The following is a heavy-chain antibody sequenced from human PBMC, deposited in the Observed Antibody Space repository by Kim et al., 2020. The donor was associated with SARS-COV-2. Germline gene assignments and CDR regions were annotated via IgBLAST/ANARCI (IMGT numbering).Heavy chain of an antibody. D-gene: IGHD4-17*01. CDR2: IYYSGST. Sequence: SETLSLTCTVSGGSISSGGYYWSWIRQHPGKGLEWIGYIYYSGSTYYNPSLKSRVTISVDTSKNQFSLKLSSVTAADTAVYYCARGLSTVTTVYGMDVWGQGTTVTVSS. CDR3: ARGLSTVTTVYGMDV. CDR1: GGSISSGGYY. J-gene: IGHJ6*02. V-gene: IGHV4-31*03.